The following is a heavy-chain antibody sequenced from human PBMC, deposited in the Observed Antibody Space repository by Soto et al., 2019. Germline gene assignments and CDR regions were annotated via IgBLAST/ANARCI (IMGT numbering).Heavy chain of an antibody. CDR3: ATCQLGEYYYAMDI. Sequence: SETLSLTCGVSGDSITTYKWWTCVRQTPRKGLEWIGEIYDSGNTRYNPSLKSRVTISKDTSKNELSLKLNSVTVADTAVYYCATCQLGEYYYAMDIWGQGTTVTVSS. V-gene: IGHV4-4*02. CDR2: IYDSGNT. CDR1: GDSITTYKW. D-gene: IGHD7-27*01. J-gene: IGHJ6*02.